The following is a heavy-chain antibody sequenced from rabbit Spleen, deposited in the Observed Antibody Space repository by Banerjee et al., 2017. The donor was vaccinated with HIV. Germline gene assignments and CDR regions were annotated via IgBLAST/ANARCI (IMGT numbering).Heavy chain of an antibody. J-gene: IGHJ6*01. V-gene: IGHV1S45*01. D-gene: IGHD8-1*01. Sequence: QEQLEESGGDLVKPGASLTLTCTASGFSFSSSYYMCWVRQAPGKGLEWIACIAGGTSAFTYPATWAKGRFTCSKTSSTTVTLQMTSLTAADTATYFCARDAGSSFSSYGMDLWGPGTLVTVS. CDR2: IAGGTSAFT. CDR1: GFSFSSSYY. CDR3: ARDAGSSFSSYGMDL.